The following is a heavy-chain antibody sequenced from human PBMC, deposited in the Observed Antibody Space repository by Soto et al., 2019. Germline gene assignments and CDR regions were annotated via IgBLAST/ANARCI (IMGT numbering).Heavy chain of an antibody. CDR1: GFPVSDYY. CDR2: ISPKSTYT. J-gene: IGHJ4*02. CDR3: ARQYSSMLDL. Sequence: QVHLVESGGGLVKPGGSLRLSCATSGFPVSDYYMSWIRQAPGKGLEWLSHISPKSTYTNYADSVKGRFTISRDNTKSSLFLQMNSLGVEDTAVYFCARQYSSMLDLWGQGTLVTVSS. D-gene: IGHD6-13*01. V-gene: IGHV3-11*06.